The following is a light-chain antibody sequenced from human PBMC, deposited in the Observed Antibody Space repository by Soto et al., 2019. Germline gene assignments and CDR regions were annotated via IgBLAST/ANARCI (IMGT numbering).Light chain of an antibody. Sequence: DIQMTQSPSSLSASVGDRVTITCRASQGISNYLAWYQQKPGKVPKLLIYAASTLQSGVPSRFSGSGYGTDFTLTISSLQPEDVASYYCQKYNSAPWTFGQGTKVEI. CDR3: QKYNSAPWT. J-gene: IGKJ1*01. CDR2: AAS. V-gene: IGKV1-27*01. CDR1: QGISNY.